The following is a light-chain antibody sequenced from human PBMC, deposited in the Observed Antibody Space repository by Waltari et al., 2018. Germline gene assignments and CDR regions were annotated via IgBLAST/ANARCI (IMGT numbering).Light chain of an antibody. CDR1: SKDVGGYNS. CDR3: SSQSSNNVVL. Sequence: QSALTQPASVSGSPGQSVTIFCTGTSKDVGGYNSFSWYQEHPGQAPRVIIYDDSDRPSVVSDRFSGSKSGNTASLTISGLQAEDEADYYCSSQSSNNVVLFGGGTKLTVL. J-gene: IGLJ2*01. V-gene: IGLV2-14*01. CDR2: DDS.